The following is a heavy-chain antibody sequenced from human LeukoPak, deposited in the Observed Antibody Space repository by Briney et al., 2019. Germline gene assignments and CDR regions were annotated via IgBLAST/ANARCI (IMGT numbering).Heavy chain of an antibody. D-gene: IGHD3-10*01. CDR1: GGSISSSSYY. Sequence: TSETLSLTCTVSGGSISSSSYYWGWIRQPPGKGLEWIGSIYYSGSTYYNPSLKSRVTISVDTSKNQFSLKLSSVTAADTAVYYCAREWASMVVAFDIWGQGTMVTVSS. CDR2: IYYSGST. CDR3: AREWASMVVAFDI. J-gene: IGHJ3*02. V-gene: IGHV4-39*07.